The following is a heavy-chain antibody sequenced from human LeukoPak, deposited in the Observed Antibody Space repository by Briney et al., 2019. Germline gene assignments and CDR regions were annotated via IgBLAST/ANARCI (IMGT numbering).Heavy chain of an antibody. CDR3: ASLDIVDY. V-gene: IGHV3-30*03. D-gene: IGHD5-12*01. CDR2: ISYDGSNK. CDR1: GFTFSSYG. J-gene: IGHJ4*02. Sequence: GGSLRLSCAASGFTFSSYGMHWVRQAPGKGLEWVAVISYDGSNKYYADSVKGRFTISRDNSKNTLYLQMNSLRAEDTAVCYCASLDIVDYWGQGTLVTVSS.